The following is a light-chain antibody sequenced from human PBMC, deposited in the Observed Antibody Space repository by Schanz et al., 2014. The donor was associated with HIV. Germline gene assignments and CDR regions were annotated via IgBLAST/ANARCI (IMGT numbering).Light chain of an antibody. J-gene: IGLJ3*02. CDR2: EVA. V-gene: IGLV2-14*02. Sequence: QSALTQPASVSGPPGQSITISCTGTTGDIGSYDLVSWYQQHPGKAPKLLIYEVAKRPSGVSNRFSGSKSGNTASLTISGLQAEDEADYYCAAWDDNLNGPVFGGGTKLTVL. CDR1: TGDIGSYDL. CDR3: AAWDDNLNGPV.